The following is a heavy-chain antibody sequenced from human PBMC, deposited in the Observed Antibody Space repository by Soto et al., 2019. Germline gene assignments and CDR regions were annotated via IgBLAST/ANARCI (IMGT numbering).Heavy chain of an antibody. CDR2: IAFDGSIK. Sequence: QVQLVESGGGVVQPGKSLRLSCAASGFTFSSYAMHWVRQAPGKGLECVAAIAFDGSIKNYGDSVKGRSTISRDNSKTTLDLQLNSRRAEDTAVYSCARGSGWGVDDYWGQGSLVTVSS. D-gene: IGHD6-19*01. J-gene: IGHJ4*02. CDR1: GFTFSSYA. V-gene: IGHV3-30-3*01. CDR3: ARGSGWGVDDY.